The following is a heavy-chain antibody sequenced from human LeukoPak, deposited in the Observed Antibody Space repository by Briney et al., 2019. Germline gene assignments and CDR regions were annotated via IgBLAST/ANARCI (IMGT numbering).Heavy chain of an antibody. CDR3: ASVSGYDYIDAFDI. CDR2: MNPNSGNT. V-gene: IGHV1-8*01. CDR1: GYTFTSYD. D-gene: IGHD5-12*01. J-gene: IGHJ3*02. Sequence: ASVEVSCKASGYTFTSYDINWVRQATGQGLEWMGWMNPNSGNTGYAQKFQGRVTMTRNTSISTAYMELSSLRSEDTAVYYCASVSGYDYIDAFDIWGQGTMVTVSS.